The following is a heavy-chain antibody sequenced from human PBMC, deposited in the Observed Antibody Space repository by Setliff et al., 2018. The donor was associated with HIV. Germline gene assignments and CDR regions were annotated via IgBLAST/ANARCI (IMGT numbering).Heavy chain of an antibody. D-gene: IGHD6-6*01. CDR1: GGSISSGTSY. V-gene: IGHV4-61*02. Sequence: SETLSLTCTVSGGSISSGTSYWSWIRQPAGKGLEWIGRIYTSGSTNYNPSLKSRVGISVDTSKNRFSLKLSPVTAADTAVYYCARAGSAAASPLDYWGQGTLGTVSS. J-gene: IGHJ4*02. CDR2: IYTSGST. CDR3: ARAGSAAASPLDY.